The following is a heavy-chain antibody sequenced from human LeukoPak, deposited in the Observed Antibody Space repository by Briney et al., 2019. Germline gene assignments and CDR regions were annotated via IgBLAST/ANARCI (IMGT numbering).Heavy chain of an antibody. CDR3: AHSVALDYRSSDY. Sequence: SGPTLVNPTQTLTLTCTFSGFSISTHGVGVGWIRQPPGKALEWLALIYWDGDSRYSPSLRSRLTITKDASKNQVVLTVTDVDPVDTATYFCAHSVALDYRSSDYWGQGTLVTVSS. CDR2: IYWDGDS. D-gene: IGHD4-11*01. V-gene: IGHV2-5*02. CDR1: GFSISTHGVG. J-gene: IGHJ4*02.